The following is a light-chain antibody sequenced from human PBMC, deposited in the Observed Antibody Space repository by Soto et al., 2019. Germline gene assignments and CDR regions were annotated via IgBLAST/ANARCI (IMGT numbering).Light chain of an antibody. CDR2: DVS. V-gene: IGLV2-14*01. CDR1: SSDVGGYNY. Sequence: QSALTQPASVSGSPGQSITISCTGTSSDVGGYNYVSWYQQHPGKAPKLMIYDVSNRPSGVSNRFSGSKSGNTASLTISGLQAEDEAEYYCSSYTSSSNFVVFGGGTTLTVL. CDR3: SSYTSSSNFVV. J-gene: IGLJ2*01.